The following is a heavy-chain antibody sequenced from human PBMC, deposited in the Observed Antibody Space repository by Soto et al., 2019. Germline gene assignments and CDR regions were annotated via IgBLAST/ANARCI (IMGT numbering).Heavy chain of an antibody. CDR3: AFHVSATVTRPFDS. CDR1: GGSISSSIYY. V-gene: IGHV4-39*01. D-gene: IGHD4-4*01. CDR2: IYYSGST. Sequence: SETLSLTCPVSGGSISSSIYYWGWIRQPPGKGLDWIGSIYYSGSTYYNPSLKSRVTISVYTSKNQFSLKLSSVTAADTAVYYCAFHVSATVTRPFDSRGQRAAVTVS. J-gene: IGHJ5*01.